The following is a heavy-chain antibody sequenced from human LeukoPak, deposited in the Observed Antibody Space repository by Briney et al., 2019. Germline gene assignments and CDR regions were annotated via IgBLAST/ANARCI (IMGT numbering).Heavy chain of an antibody. J-gene: IGHJ4*02. D-gene: IGHD7-27*01. V-gene: IGHV4-39*01. CDR2: IYYSGST. CDR3: ARLITGDDY. CDR1: GGSISSSNYY. Sequence: SETLSLTCTVSGGSISSSNYYWGWIRQPPGKGLEWIGSIYYSGSTYYNPPLKSRVTISVDTSKNQFSLKLSSVTAADTAVYYCARLITGDDYWGQGTLVTVSS.